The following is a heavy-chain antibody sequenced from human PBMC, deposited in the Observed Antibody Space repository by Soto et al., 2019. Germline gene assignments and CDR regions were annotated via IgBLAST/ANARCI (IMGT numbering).Heavy chain of an antibody. CDR2: IYYSGST. CDR1: GGSISSSSYY. D-gene: IGHD6-13*01. J-gene: IGHJ5*02. Sequence: SETLSLTCTVSGGSISSSSYYWGWIRQPPGKGLEWIGSIYYSGSTYYNPSLKSRVTISVDTSKNQFSLKLSSVTAADTAVYYCARETSSSWYRKTYNWFDPWGQGTRVTVSS. CDR3: ARETSSSWYRKTYNWFDP. V-gene: IGHV4-39*02.